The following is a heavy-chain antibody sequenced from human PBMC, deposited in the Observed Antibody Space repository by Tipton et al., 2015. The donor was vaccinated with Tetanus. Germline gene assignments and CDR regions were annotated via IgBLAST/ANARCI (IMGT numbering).Heavy chain of an antibody. CDR1: GGSVRSGSYY. CDR2: VSYSGST. Sequence: TLSLTCTVSGGSVRSGSYYWNWIRQPPGKGLEWIGYVSYSGSTNSNYSLKSRITISQDTSKNQFSLRLTSVTAADTAVCYCARANYDFPKKGPFDSWGQGSLVIVSS. J-gene: IGHJ4*02. D-gene: IGHD3-3*01. V-gene: IGHV4-61*01. CDR3: ARANYDFPKKGPFDS.